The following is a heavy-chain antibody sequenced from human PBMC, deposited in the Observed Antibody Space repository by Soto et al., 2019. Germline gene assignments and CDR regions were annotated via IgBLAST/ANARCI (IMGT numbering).Heavy chain of an antibody. Sequence: GGSLRLSCAASGFTFSSYWMSWVRQAPGKGLEWVANIKQDGSEKYYVDSVKGRFTISRDNAKNSLYLQMNSLRAEDTAVYYCARKTAVADYYYYYYMDVWGKGTTVTVSS. CDR1: GFTFSSYW. J-gene: IGHJ6*03. D-gene: IGHD6-19*01. CDR2: IKQDGSEK. CDR3: ARKTAVADYYYYYYMDV. V-gene: IGHV3-7*01.